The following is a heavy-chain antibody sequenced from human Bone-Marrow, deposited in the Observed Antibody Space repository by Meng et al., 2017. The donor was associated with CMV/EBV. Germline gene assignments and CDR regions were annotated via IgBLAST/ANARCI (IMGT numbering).Heavy chain of an antibody. CDR1: TSYG. J-gene: IGHJ4*02. D-gene: IGHD3-22*01. V-gene: IGHV1-18*01. CDR3: ARDVTYYYDSSGYYSQGFFDY. Sequence: TSYGSSWVRQAPGQGLEWMGWISAYNGNTNYAQKLQGRVTMTTDTSTSTAYMELRSLRSDDTAVYYCARDVTYYYDSSGYYSQGFFDYWGQGTLVTVSS. CDR2: ISAYNGNT.